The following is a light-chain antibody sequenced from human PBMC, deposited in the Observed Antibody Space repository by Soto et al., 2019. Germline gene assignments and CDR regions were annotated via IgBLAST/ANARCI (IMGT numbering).Light chain of an antibody. V-gene: IGLV2-14*01. J-gene: IGLJ1*01. CDR3: SSYTSSSTLYV. CDR1: ISDVGGYNY. CDR2: EVS. Sequence: QSVLTQPASVSGSPGQSITISCTGTISDVGGYNYVSRYQQHPGKAPKLMIFEVSSRPSGVSYRFSGSKSGNTASLTISGLQAEDEADYSCSSYTSSSTLYVFGSGTKVTVL.